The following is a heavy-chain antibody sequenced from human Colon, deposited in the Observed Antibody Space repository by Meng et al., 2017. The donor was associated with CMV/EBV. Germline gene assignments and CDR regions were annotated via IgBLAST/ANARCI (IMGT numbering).Heavy chain of an antibody. CDR1: GFTFATFG. J-gene: IGHJ6*02. CDR3: ARDLPGSAYYYYYGLDV. V-gene: IGHV3-48*04. D-gene: IGHD6-6*01. CDR2: ISDSGRTI. Sequence: GESLKISCESSGFTFATFGIHWVRQAPGKGLEWVSSISDSGRTIYYADSVRGRFTISRDNANNSLYLQLNDLRAEDTAMYYCARDLPGSAYYYYYGLDVWGQGTTVTVSS.